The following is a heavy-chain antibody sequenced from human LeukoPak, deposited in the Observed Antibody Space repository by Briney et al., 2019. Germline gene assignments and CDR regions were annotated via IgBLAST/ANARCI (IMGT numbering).Heavy chain of an antibody. D-gene: IGHD3-3*01. CDR2: IKSKTDGGTT. V-gene: IGHV3-15*01. CDR1: GFTFSNAW. Sequence: PGGSLRLSCAASGFTFSNAWMSWVRQAPGKGLEWVGRIKSKTDGGTTDYAAPVKGRFTISRDDSKNTLYLQMNSLKTEDTAVYYCTTGARFLEWLFPVDAFDIWGQGTMVTVSS. CDR3: TTGARFLEWLFPVDAFDI. J-gene: IGHJ3*02.